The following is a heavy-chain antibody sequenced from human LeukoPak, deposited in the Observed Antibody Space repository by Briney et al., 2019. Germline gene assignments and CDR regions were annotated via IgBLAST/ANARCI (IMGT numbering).Heavy chain of an antibody. CDR3: AKDVWSGYYFDY. J-gene: IGHJ4*02. D-gene: IGHD3-3*01. V-gene: IGHV3-23*01. CDR1: GFMFSSYA. Sequence: GGSLRLSCAASGFMFSSYAMSWVRQAPGKGLEWVSAISGSGHSTYYADSVKGRFTISRDNSKNTLYLQMNSLRAEDTAVYYCAKDVWSGYYFDYRGQGTLVTVSS. CDR2: ISGSGHST.